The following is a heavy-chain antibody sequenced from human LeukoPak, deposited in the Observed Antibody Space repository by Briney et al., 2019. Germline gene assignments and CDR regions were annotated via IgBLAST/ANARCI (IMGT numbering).Heavy chain of an antibody. D-gene: IGHD3-10*01. Sequence: PGGSLRLSCMASGFTFGDYAMSWFRQAPGKGLEWVANINQDGGEKYYVDSVKGRFTISRDNAKNSLYLQMNSLRAEDTAVYYCARWFGEPRAFDFWGRGTMVTVSS. CDR3: ARWFGEPRAFDF. V-gene: IGHV3-7*01. CDR2: INQDGGEK. CDR1: GFTFGDYA. J-gene: IGHJ3*01.